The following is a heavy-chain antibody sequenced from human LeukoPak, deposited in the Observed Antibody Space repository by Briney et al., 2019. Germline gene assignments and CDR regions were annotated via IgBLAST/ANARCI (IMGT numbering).Heavy chain of an antibody. Sequence: GGSLRLSCAASGFTVSSNYMSWVRQAPGEGLEWVSVIYSGGSTYYADSVKARFTISRDNSKNTLYLQMNSLRAEDTAVYYCVRHMIVVLNDAFDIWGQGTMVTVSS. V-gene: IGHV3-66*04. CDR3: VRHMIVVLNDAFDI. CDR1: GFTVSSNY. D-gene: IGHD3-22*01. CDR2: IYSGGST. J-gene: IGHJ3*02.